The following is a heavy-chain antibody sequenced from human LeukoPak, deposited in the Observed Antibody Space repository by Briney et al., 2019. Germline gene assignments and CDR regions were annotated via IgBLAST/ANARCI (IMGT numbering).Heavy chain of an antibody. J-gene: IGHJ5*02. Sequence: ASVKVSCKASGYTFTSYDIKWVRQATGQGLEWMGWMNPNSGNTGYAQKFQGRVTMTRNTSICTAYMELSSLRSEDTAVYYCARVTGLYCSSTSCQNWFDPWGQGTLVTVSS. CDR1: GYTFTSYD. V-gene: IGHV1-8*01. D-gene: IGHD2-2*01. CDR2: MNPNSGNT. CDR3: ARVTGLYCSSTSCQNWFDP.